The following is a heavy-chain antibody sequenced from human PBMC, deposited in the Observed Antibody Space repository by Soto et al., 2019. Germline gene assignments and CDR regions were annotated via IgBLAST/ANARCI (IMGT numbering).Heavy chain of an antibody. V-gene: IGHV4-31*01. J-gene: IGHJ3*02. Sequence: QVQLQESGPGLVKPSQTLSLTCTVSGGSISRGGYYWSWIRQHPGKGLEWIGYIYYSGSTYYNPSLKSLVTISVDTSKNQFSLKLSSVPAADTAVYYCARGSGYSSSWYSFDIWGQGTMVTVSS. D-gene: IGHD6-13*01. CDR2: IYYSGST. CDR3: ARGSGYSSSWYSFDI. CDR1: GGSISRGGYY.